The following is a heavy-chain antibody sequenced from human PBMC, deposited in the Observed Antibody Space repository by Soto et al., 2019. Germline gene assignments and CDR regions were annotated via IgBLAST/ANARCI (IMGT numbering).Heavy chain of an antibody. J-gene: IGHJ6*02. D-gene: IGHD1-1*01. CDR1: GFTFSSYG. CDR2: IWYDGSNK. V-gene: IGHV3-33*01. CDR3: ARDTTTGYYYGMDV. Sequence: GGSLRLSCAASGFTFSSYGMHWVRQAPGKGLEWVAVIWYDGSNKYYADSVEGRFTISRDNSKNTLYLQMNSLRAEDTAVYYCARDTTTGYYYGMDVWGQGTTVTVSS.